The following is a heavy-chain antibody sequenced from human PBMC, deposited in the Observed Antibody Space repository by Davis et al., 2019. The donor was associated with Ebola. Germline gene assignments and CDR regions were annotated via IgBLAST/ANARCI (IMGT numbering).Heavy chain of an antibody. CDR1: GFTFSSYG. J-gene: IGHJ4*02. CDR3: ARDRRWDDFWSGTPDY. V-gene: IGHV3-33*01. CDR2: IWYDGSNK. Sequence: GGSLRLSCAASGFTFSSYGMHWVRQAPGKGLEWVAVIWYDGSNKYYADSVKGRFTISRDNSKNTLYLQMNSLRAEDTAVYYCARDRRWDDFWSGTPDYWGQGTLVTVSS. D-gene: IGHD3-3*01.